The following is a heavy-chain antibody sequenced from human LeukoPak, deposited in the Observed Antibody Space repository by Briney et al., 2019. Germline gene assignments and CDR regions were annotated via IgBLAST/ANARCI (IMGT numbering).Heavy chain of an antibody. Sequence: SETLSLTCTVSGVSISSYYWSWIRQPPGKGLEWIGYIYYTGSTNYNPSLKSRVTISVDTSKNQSSLKLSSVTAADTAVYYCARDSTLYDSSGYSFGYWGQGTLVTVSS. V-gene: IGHV4-59*01. CDR3: ARDSTLYDSSGYSFGY. D-gene: IGHD3-22*01. J-gene: IGHJ4*02. CDR2: IYYTGST. CDR1: GVSISSYY.